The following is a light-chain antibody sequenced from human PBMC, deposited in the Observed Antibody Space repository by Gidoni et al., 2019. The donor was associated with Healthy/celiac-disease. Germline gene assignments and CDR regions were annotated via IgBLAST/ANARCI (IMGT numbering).Light chain of an antibody. Sequence: EIVMTQSPATLSVSPGERATLSCRASQSVSSNLAWYQPKPGQAPRLLIYGASTRATGIPARFSGSGSGTAFTLTISSLQSEDFSVYYCQQYNNWPPLTFGGGTKVEIK. CDR1: QSVSSN. CDR2: GAS. V-gene: IGKV3-15*01. CDR3: QQYNNWPPLT. J-gene: IGKJ4*01.